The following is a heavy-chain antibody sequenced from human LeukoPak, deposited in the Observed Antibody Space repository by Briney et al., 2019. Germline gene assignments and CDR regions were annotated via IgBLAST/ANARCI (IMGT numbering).Heavy chain of an antibody. Sequence: SETLSLTCTVSGGSISNNNYYWGWIRQPPGKGLEWIGSIYYSGNTYYNPSLKSRVTISVDTSKNQFSLTLTSVTAADTAVYYCANYGYRGFFDYWGQGTLVTVSP. CDR1: GGSISNNNYY. D-gene: IGHD5-24*01. CDR2: IYYSGNT. CDR3: ANYGYRGFFDY. J-gene: IGHJ4*02. V-gene: IGHV4-39*01.